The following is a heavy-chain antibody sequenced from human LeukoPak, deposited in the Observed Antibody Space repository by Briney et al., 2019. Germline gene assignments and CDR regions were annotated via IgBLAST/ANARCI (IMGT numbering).Heavy chain of an antibody. CDR3: ARESPREIPFDY. CDR1: GYTFTSYY. Sequence: ASVKVSCKASGYTFTSYYMHWVRQAPGQGLEWMGINNPSGGSTSYAQKFQGRVTMTRDTSTSTVYMELSSLRSEDTAVYYCARESPREIPFDYWGQGTLVTVSS. CDR2: NNPSGGST. V-gene: IGHV1-46*01. J-gene: IGHJ4*02.